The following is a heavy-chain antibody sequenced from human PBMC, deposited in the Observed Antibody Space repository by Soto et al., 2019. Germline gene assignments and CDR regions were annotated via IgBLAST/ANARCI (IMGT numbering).Heavy chain of an antibody. CDR1: GYSFTSYW. CDR3: ARPNYCSGGSCSAENYYYYGMDV. Sequence: GESLKISCKGSGYSFTSYWIGWVLQMPWKGLEWMGIIYPGDSDTRYSPSFQGQVTISADKSISTAYLQWSSLKASDTAMYYCARPNYCSGGSCSAENYYYYGMDVWGQGTTVTVSS. D-gene: IGHD2-15*01. J-gene: IGHJ6*02. CDR2: IYPGDSDT. V-gene: IGHV5-51*01.